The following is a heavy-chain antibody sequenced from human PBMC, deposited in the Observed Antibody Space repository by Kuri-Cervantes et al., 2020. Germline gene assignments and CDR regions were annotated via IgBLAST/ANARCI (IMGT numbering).Heavy chain of an antibody. Sequence: GESLKISCAASGFTVSSNYMSWVRQAPGKGLEWVSVIYSGGSTYYADSVKGRFTISRDNSKNTLYLQMNSLRAEDTALYYCAKDMSRDGYNFHWYFDLWGRGTLVTVSS. D-gene: IGHD5-24*01. V-gene: IGHV3-53*05. CDR1: GFTVSSNY. CDR3: AKDMSRDGYNFHWYFDL. J-gene: IGHJ2*01. CDR2: IYSGGST.